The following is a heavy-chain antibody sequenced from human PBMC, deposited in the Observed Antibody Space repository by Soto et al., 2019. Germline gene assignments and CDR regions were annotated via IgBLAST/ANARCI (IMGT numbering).Heavy chain of an antibody. D-gene: IGHD1-1*01. Sequence: ASVQVSCKASGYTFSDYYIHWVRQAPGQGLEWMGWINPNSGGTTYAPKFQGGVTMTRDTSITTAYMELSRLRSGDTAVYYCAREPATAKPEGVDFWGQGTLVTVSS. CDR1: GYTFSDYY. V-gene: IGHV1-2*02. J-gene: IGHJ4*02. CDR3: AREPATAKPEGVDF. CDR2: INPNSGGT.